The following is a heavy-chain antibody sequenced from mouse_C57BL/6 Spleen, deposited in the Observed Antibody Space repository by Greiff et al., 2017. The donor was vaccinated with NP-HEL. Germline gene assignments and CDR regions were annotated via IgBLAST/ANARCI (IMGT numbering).Heavy chain of an antibody. Sequence: QVQLQQPGAELVKPGASVKLSCTASGYTFTSYWMHWVKQRPGQGLEWIGMIHPNSGSTTSNEKFTSKATLTVAKSSSTAYMQLSSRTSEDSAVYYCARAANDGYYGAWFAYWGQGTLVTVSA. V-gene: IGHV1-64*01. D-gene: IGHD2-3*01. CDR2: IHPNSGST. CDR1: GYTFTSYW. J-gene: IGHJ3*01. CDR3: ARAANDGYYGAWFAY.